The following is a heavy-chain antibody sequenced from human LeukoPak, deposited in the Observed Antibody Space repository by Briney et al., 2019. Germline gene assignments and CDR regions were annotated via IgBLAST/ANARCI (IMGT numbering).Heavy chain of an antibody. Sequence: SGGSLRLSCAASGFTGSHNYMSWVRQAPGKGREWVSATHSSGGTYYADSVKGRFTISRDTSKNTLYLQINSLSVEDTAVYYCIVFGDSNHWGQGTLVTVSS. CDR2: THSSGGT. CDR3: IVFGDSNH. J-gene: IGHJ5*02. CDR1: GFTGSHNY. D-gene: IGHD4-17*01. V-gene: IGHV3-53*01.